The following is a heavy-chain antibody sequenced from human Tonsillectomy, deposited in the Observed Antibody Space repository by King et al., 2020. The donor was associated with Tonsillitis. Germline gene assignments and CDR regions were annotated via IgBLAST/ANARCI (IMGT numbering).Heavy chain of an antibody. Sequence: QLVQSGGGVVQPGRSLRLSCAASGFTFNSYAVHWVRQAPGKGLEWVAVISYDGNKKYYAESVKGRFTISRDNTKNTLNLQMNSLRAEDTAVYYCARDFGKVGIAAVGWGQGTLVTVPS. V-gene: IGHV3-30*01. CDR1: GFTFNSYA. CDR2: ISYDGNKK. CDR3: ARDFGKVGIAAVG. D-gene: IGHD6-13*01. J-gene: IGHJ4*02.